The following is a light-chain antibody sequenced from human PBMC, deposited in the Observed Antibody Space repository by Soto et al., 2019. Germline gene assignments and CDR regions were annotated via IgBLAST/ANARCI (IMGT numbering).Light chain of an antibody. Sequence: EIILTQSPYTLSFSPVERSTRSFIASQTVSSNYLAWCQQRPGQAPRLLIYGASTRAAGIPDRFSGSGSGTDFTLTITRLEPEDSAVYFCQQYTGPPTTFGQGTRLEIK. CDR3: QQYTGPPTT. V-gene: IGKV3-20*01. CDR2: GAS. CDR1: QTVSSNY. J-gene: IGKJ5*01.